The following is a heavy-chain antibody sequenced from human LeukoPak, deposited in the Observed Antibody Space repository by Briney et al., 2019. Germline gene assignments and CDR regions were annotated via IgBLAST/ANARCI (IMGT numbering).Heavy chain of an antibody. V-gene: IGHV1-69*13. Sequence: SVKVSCKASGGTFSSYAISWVRQAPGQGLEWMGGVIPIFGTANYAQKFQGRVTITADESTSTAYMELSSLRSEDTAVYYCARDLVVPAAIRGRYYYYYMDVWGKGTTVTVSS. CDR1: GGTFSSYA. CDR3: ARDLVVPAAIRGRYYYYYMDV. CDR2: VIPIFGTA. D-gene: IGHD2-2*02. J-gene: IGHJ6*03.